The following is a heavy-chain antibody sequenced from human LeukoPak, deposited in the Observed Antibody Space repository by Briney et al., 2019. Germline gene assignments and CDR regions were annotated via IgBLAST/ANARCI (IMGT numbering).Heavy chain of an antibody. CDR3: ARDLAESGYSGYRDY. J-gene: IGHJ4*02. D-gene: IGHD5-12*01. V-gene: IGHV3-7*01. Sequence: GGSLRLSCAASGFTFSSYWMSWVRQAPGKGLEWVANIKEDGSEKYYVDSVKGRFTITRDNAKNSLYLQMNSLRAEDTAVYYCARDLAESGYSGYRDYWGQGTLVTVSS. CDR1: GFTFSSYW. CDR2: IKEDGSEK.